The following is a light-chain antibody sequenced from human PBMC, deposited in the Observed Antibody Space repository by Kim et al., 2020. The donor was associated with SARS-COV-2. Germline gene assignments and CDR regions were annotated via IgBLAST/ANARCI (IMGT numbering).Light chain of an antibody. CDR2: DAS. V-gene: IGKV3-11*01. Sequence: LAPGDRATLSCRAGQRVSSYLAWYQQEPAHAPTLLIYDASTMATGIPARFIGSGSGTDFTLTISSLEPEDFAVYYCQQRSNWPPGFGQGTKVDIK. J-gene: IGKJ1*01. CDR1: QRVSSY. CDR3: QQRSNWPPG.